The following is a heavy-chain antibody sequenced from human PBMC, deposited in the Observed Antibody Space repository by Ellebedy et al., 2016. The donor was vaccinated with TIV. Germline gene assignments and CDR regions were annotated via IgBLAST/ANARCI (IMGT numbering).Heavy chain of an antibody. V-gene: IGHV3-11*01. CDR1: GFSSSDYY. CDR3: ARISSGRSVYGMDV. CDR2: VSDSGSMI. Sequence: GGSLRLSXAASGFSSSDYYMSWIRPAPGKGLEWVSSVSDSGSMIHYADSVKGRFTISRDNSKNSLYLQMNNLRAEDTAVYYCARISSGRSVYGMDVWGQGTTVTVSS. J-gene: IGHJ6*02. D-gene: IGHD6-19*01.